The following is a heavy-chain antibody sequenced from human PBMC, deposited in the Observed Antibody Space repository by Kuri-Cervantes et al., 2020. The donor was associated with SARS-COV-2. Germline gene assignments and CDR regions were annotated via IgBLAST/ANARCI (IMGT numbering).Heavy chain of an antibody. CDR1: GYTFTGYY. CDR3: ARETYLYSSGWFSNFDY. V-gene: IGHV1-2*02. D-gene: IGHD6-19*01. CDR2: INPNSGGT. J-gene: IGHJ4*02. Sequence: SVKVSCKASGYTFTGYYMHWVRQAPGQGLEWMGWINPNSGGTNYAQKFQGRVTMTRDTSISTAYMELSRLRSDDTAVYYCARETYLYSSGWFSNFDYWGQGTLVTVSS.